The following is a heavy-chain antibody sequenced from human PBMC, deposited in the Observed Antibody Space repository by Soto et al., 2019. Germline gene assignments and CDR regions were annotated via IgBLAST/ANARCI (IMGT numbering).Heavy chain of an antibody. CDR3: AREVKQLGFYGMGV. J-gene: IGHJ6*02. CDR1: GFSFSSHW. Sequence: EAQLVESGGGLVQPGGSLRLSCAASGFSFSSHWMHWVRQAPGKGLVWVSRINSDGSSTSYADSVKGRFTISRDNAKNALYLEMNRLRVEETAVYYCAREVKQLGFYGMGVWGQGTTVTVSS. V-gene: IGHV3-74*01. CDR2: INSDGSST. D-gene: IGHD6-13*01.